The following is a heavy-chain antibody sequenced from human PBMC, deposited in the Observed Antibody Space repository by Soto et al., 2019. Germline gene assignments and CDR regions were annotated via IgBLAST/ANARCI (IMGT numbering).Heavy chain of an antibody. CDR1: GYTFTSYY. V-gene: IGHV1-46*01. CDR3: GRDHNGYCSSTSCYANFDY. D-gene: IGHD2-2*01. CDR2: INPSGGST. Sequence: GASVKVSCKASGYTFTSYYMHWVRQAPGQGLEWMGIINPSGGSTSYAQKFQGRVTMTRDTSTSTVYMELSSLRSEDTAVYYCGRDHNGYCSSTSCYANFDYWGQGTLVTVSS. J-gene: IGHJ4*02.